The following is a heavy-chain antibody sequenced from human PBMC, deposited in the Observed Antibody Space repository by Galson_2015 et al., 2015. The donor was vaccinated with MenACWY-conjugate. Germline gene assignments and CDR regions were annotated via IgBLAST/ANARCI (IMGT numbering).Heavy chain of an antibody. Sequence: ETLSLTCTVSGGSISNYYWNWIRQPPGKGLEWIGYIYYSGSTNYNPSLKSRVTISVDTSKNQFSLKVNSVTAADTAVYYRARLNVGGWFDPWGQGTLVTVSS. V-gene: IGHV4-59*01. D-gene: IGHD2-15*01. CDR2: IYYSGST. CDR3: ARLNVGGWFDP. CDR1: GGSISNYY. J-gene: IGHJ5*02.